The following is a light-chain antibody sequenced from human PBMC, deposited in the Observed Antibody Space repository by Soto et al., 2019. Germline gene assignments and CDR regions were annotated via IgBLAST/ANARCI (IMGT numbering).Light chain of an antibody. J-gene: IGKJ4*01. V-gene: IGKV1-12*01. CDR1: QGINNW. CDR2: ATS. Sequence: DIQMTQSPSSVSASIGDRVTITCRASQGINNWLAWYQQTPGKAPNLLIYATSTLQSGVPSRFSGSGSGTKFTLTISSLQPEDFATYYCQQANSFPHTVGGGTKVEIK. CDR3: QQANSFPHT.